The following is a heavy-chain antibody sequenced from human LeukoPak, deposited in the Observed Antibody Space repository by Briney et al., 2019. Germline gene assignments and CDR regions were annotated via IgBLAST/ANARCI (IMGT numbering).Heavy chain of an antibody. D-gene: IGHD2-2*01. CDR3: ARPYCSTTSCYYYFDY. CDR2: MNPDGSEK. J-gene: IGHJ4*02. Sequence: GGSLRLSCAASGFSFTYWMAWVRQAPGKGLEWVANMNPDGSEKKYADSVKGRFTISRDNAKNTLYLQMNSLRAEDTAVYYCARPYCSTTSCYYYFDYWGQGTLVTVSS. V-gene: IGHV3-7*01. CDR1: GFSFTYW.